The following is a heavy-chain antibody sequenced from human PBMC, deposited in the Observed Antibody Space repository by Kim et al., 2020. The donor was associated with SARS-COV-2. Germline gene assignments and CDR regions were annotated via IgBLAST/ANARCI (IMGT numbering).Heavy chain of an antibody. CDR2: KSRSGSEK. Sequence: GGSLRLSCVVSGFTLRNYWMSWIRQAPGKGLEWVAMKSRSGSEKNYVDSVKGRFTMSRDNAKNSLYLEMNSLRAEDTAVYYCASIDGAQVAVVLWGQGT. CDR3: ASIDGAQVAVVL. V-gene: IGHV3-7*03. CDR1: GFTLRNYW. J-gene: IGHJ4*02. D-gene: IGHD2-15*01.